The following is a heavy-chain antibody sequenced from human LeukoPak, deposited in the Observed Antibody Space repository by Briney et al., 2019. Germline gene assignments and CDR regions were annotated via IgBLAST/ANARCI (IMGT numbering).Heavy chain of an antibody. CDR3: ARDRHSSGWYYYYYMDV. D-gene: IGHD6-19*01. Sequence: SETLSLTCAVYGGSFSGYYWSSIRQSPGGGLGWIVEINHSGSTNYNPTLKSRITISVDTSKTQFSLKLSSVTAADTAVYYCARDRHSSGWYYYYYMDVWGKGTTVTVSS. J-gene: IGHJ6*03. CDR2: INHSGST. V-gene: IGHV4-34*01. CDR1: GGSFSGYY.